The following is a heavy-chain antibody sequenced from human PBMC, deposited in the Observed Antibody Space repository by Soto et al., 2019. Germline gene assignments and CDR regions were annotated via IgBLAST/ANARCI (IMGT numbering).Heavy chain of an antibody. CDR1: GGTFSSYA. CDR3: ARDRAVVVPAPGLYYFDY. Sequence: ASVKVSCKASGGTFSSYAISWVRQAPGQGLEWMGGIIPIFGTANYAQKFQGRVTITADESTSTAYMELSSLRSEDTAVYYCARDRAVVVPAPGLYYFDYWGQGTLVTVSS. J-gene: IGHJ4*02. CDR2: IIPIFGTA. V-gene: IGHV1-69*13. D-gene: IGHD2-2*01.